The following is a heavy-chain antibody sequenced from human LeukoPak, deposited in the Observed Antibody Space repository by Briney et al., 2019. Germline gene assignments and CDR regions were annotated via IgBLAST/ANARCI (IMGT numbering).Heavy chain of an antibody. J-gene: IGHJ4*02. Sequence: KSSETLSLTCAVSGGSISSGGYSWSWIRQPPGKGLEWIGYIYHSGSTYYNPSLKSRDTISVDRSKNQFSLKLSSVTAADTAVYYCARGEGSLFDYWGQGTLVTVSS. V-gene: IGHV4-30-2*01. CDR2: IYHSGST. D-gene: IGHD2-21*01. CDR3: ARGEGSLFDY. CDR1: GGSISSGGYS.